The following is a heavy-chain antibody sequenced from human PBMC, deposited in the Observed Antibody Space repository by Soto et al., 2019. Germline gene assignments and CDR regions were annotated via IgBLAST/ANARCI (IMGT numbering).Heavy chain of an antibody. CDR1: GGSISSYY. V-gene: IGHV4-59*01. Sequence: SGTLSLTCTVSGGSISSYYWSWIRQPPGKGLEWIGYIYYSGSTNYNPSLKSRVTISVDTSKNQFSLKLSSVTAADTAVYYCARMGISAAFDTWGQGTMVTVSS. CDR2: IYYSGST. D-gene: IGHD7-27*01. J-gene: IGHJ3*02. CDR3: ARMGISAAFDT.